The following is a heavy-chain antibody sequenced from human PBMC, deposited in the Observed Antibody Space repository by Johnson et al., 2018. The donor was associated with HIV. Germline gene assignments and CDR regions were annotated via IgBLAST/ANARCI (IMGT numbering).Heavy chain of an antibody. V-gene: IGHV3-30-3*01. CDR3: ARGAAVSGTLVDPFDI. CDR2: ASYDGDNK. J-gene: IGHJ3*02. CDR1: HFTFGAYA. D-gene: IGHD1-26*01. Sequence: QVQLVESGGGVVQPGKSLRLSCAASHFTFGAYAIHWVRLAPGKGLEWVAVASYDGDNKYYADSVNGRCTISKDNSKDTLYMEMNNLRLEDTAVYYCARGAAVSGTLVDPFDIWGRGTMVTVSS.